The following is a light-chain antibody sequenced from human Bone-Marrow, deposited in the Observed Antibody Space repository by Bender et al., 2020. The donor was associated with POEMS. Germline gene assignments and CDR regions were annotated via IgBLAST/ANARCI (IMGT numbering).Light chain of an antibody. CDR3: CSYAGSTTWV. CDR1: SRDVGNYNF. V-gene: IGLV2-23*02. Sequence: QSALTQPASVSGSPGQSITISCTGTSRDVGNYNFVSWYQQYPGKPPKLIVYEVTKRPSGVSSRFSGSKSGNTASLTISGLQVDDEADYQCCSYAGSTTWVFGGGTKLTVL. J-gene: IGLJ3*02. CDR2: EVT.